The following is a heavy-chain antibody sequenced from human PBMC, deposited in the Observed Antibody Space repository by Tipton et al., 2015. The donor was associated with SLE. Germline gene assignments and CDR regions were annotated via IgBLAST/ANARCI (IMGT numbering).Heavy chain of an antibody. V-gene: IGHV1-18*01. CDR2: ISAYNGNT. CDR3: ARGIWDLGELSPPGFDY. D-gene: IGHD3-16*02. J-gene: IGHJ4*02. Sequence: QLVQSGAEVKKPGASVKVSCRASGYTFTSYGISWVRQAPGQGLEWMGWISAYNGNTNYAQKLQGRVTMTTDTSTSTAYMELRSLRSEDTAVYYCARGIWDLGELSPPGFDYWGQGTLVTVSS. CDR1: GYTFTSYG.